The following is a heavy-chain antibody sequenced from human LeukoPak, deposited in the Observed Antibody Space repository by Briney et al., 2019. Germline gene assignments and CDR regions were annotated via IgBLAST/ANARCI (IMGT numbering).Heavy chain of an antibody. CDR3: AREYFDWLKGQNDYYMDV. CDR1: GGSISSYY. Sequence: SETLSLTCTVSGGSISSYYWSWIRQPAGKGLEWIGRIYTSGSNNYNPSLKSRVTMSVDTSKNQFSLKLSSVTAADTAVYYCAREYFDWLKGQNDYYMDVWGKGTTVTVSS. J-gene: IGHJ6*03. D-gene: IGHD3-9*01. CDR2: IYTSGSN. V-gene: IGHV4-4*07.